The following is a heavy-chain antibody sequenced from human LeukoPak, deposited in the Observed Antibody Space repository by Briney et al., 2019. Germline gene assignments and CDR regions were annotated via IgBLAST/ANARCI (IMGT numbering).Heavy chain of an antibody. Sequence: ASVKVSCKASGYTFTGYYMHWVRQAHGQGLEWMGWINPNSGGTNYAQKFQGRVTMTRDTSISTAYMELSRLRSDDTAVYYCGITIFGVARAFDIWGQGTMVTVSS. CDR1: GYTFTGYY. V-gene: IGHV1-2*02. J-gene: IGHJ3*02. CDR2: INPNSGGT. D-gene: IGHD3-3*01. CDR3: GITIFGVARAFDI.